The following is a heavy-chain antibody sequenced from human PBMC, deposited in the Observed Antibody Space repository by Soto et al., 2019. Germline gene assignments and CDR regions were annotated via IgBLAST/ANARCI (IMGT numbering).Heavy chain of an antibody. CDR1: GGTFSSYA. V-gene: IGHV1-69*13. Sequence: ASVKVSCKASGGTFSSYAISWVRQAPGQGLEWMGGIIPIFGTANYAQKFQGRVTITADESTSTAYMELSSLRSEDTAVYYCARDTTYYYDSSGYSRFDYWGQGTLVTVSS. D-gene: IGHD3-22*01. J-gene: IGHJ4*02. CDR2: IIPIFGTA. CDR3: ARDTTYYYDSSGYSRFDY.